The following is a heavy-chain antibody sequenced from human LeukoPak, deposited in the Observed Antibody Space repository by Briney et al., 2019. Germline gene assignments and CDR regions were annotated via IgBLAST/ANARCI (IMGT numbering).Heavy chain of an antibody. CDR1: GFTFGTYA. CDR3: XXXXXXSSXHXPXXTPFDS. V-gene: IGHV3-23*01. CDR2: ISARGIST. J-gene: IGHJ4*02. Sequence: PGGSLRLSCAASGFTFGTYAMSWVRQAPGKGLEWVSAISARGISTYYADSVMGRFTISRDNSKNTLYLQMDSLRGEDIGLYYXXXXXXXSSXHXPXXTPFDSXGQGTLVSVSS.